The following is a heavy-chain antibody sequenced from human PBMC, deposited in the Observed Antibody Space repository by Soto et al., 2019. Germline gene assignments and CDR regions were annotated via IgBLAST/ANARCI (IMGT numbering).Heavy chain of an antibody. J-gene: IGHJ4*02. D-gene: IGHD1-1*01. Sequence: QVQLQESGPGLVKPSETLSLTCTVSGGSISSYYWSWIRQPPGKGLEWIGHIYYSGSTNYNPSLKSRVTISVDTSKNQFSLKLSSVTAADTAVYYCARNRGLEYYFDYWGQGTLVTVSS. V-gene: IGHV4-59*01. CDR1: GGSISSYY. CDR2: IYYSGST. CDR3: ARNRGLEYYFDY.